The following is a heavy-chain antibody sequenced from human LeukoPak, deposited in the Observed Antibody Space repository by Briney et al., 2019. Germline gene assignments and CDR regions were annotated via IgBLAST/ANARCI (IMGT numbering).Heavy chain of an antibody. CDR2: MNPNSGNT. J-gene: IGHJ4*02. Sequence: ASVKVSCKASGYTFTSYDINWVRQATGQGLEWMGWMNPNSGNTGYAQKFQGRVTVTRNTSISTAYMELSSLRSEDTAVYYCARNRMVRRPLDYWGQGTLVTVSS. V-gene: IGHV1-8*01. D-gene: IGHD3-10*01. CDR1: GYTFTSYD. CDR3: ARNRMVRRPLDY.